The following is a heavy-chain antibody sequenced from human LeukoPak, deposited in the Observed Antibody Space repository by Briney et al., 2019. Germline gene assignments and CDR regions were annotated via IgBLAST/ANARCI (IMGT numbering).Heavy chain of an antibody. CDR2: IYYSGTT. CDR3: AREAYDSSGHRYFQH. D-gene: IGHD3-22*01. J-gene: IGHJ1*01. CDR1: GGSISSGAYF. Sequence: SETLSLTFTVSGGSISSGAYFWSWIRPHPGKGLDWIGFIYYSGTTYYDPSLERRVIISGGTSKNQFSLKLSSVTAADTAVYYCAREAYDSSGHRYFQHWGQGTLVTVSS. V-gene: IGHV4-31*03.